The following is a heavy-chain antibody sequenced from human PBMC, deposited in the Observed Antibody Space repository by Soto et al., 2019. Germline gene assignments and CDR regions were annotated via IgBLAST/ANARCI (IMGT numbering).Heavy chain of an antibody. CDR2: ISYDGSNK. D-gene: IGHD6-13*01. Sequence: PGGSLRLSCAASGFTFSSYGMHWVRQAPGKGLEWVAVISYDGSNKYYADSVKGRFTISRDNSKNTLYLQMNSLRAEDTAVYYCAKEISKYSGYSSSWYVGYYYYGMDVWGQGTTVTVSS. J-gene: IGHJ6*02. V-gene: IGHV3-30*18. CDR3: AKEISKYSGYSSSWYVGYYYYGMDV. CDR1: GFTFSSYG.